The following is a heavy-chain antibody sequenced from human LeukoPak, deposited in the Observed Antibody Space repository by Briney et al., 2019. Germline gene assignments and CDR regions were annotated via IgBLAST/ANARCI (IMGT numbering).Heavy chain of an antibody. D-gene: IGHD1-26*01. V-gene: IGHV6-1*01. CDR3: ARDRTYSGSVQWAFDI. J-gene: IGHJ3*02. CDR2: TYYRSKWYN. CDR1: GDSVPSNSAA. Sequence: SQTLSLTCAISGDSVPSNSAAWNWIRQSPSRGLEWLGRTYYRSKWYNDYAVSVKSRITINPDTSKNQFSLQLNSVTPEDTAVYYCARDRTYSGSVQWAFDIWGQGTMVTVSS.